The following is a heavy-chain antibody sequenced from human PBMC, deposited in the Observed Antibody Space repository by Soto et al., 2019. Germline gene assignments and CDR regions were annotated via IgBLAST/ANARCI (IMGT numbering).Heavy chain of an antibody. J-gene: IGHJ4*02. V-gene: IGHV3-11*06. CDR3: ARDRYYHDSSGYYVGYFDY. CDR1: GFTFSDYY. Sequence: GGSLRLSCAASGFTFSDYYMSWIRQAPGKGLEWVSYISSSSSYTNYADSVKGRFTISRDNAKNSLYLQMNSLRAEDTAVYYCARDRYYHDSSGYYVGYFDYWGQGTLVTVSS. D-gene: IGHD3-22*01. CDR2: ISSSSSYT.